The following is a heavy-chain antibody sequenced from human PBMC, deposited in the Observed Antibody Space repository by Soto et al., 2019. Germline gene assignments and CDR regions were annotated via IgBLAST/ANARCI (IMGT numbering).Heavy chain of an antibody. J-gene: IGHJ4*02. CDR2: VYYGGT. Sequence: SETLSLTCAVSGGYISGGYYSWSWIRQPPGKGLEWIGFVYYGGTNYNPSFESRVTMSVDTPKNQFSLELNSVTAADTAVYYCVSYRGAFYFDHWGQGALVTVS. V-gene: IGHV4-61*01. D-gene: IGHD4-4*01. CDR3: VSYRGAFYFDH. CDR1: GGYISGGYYS.